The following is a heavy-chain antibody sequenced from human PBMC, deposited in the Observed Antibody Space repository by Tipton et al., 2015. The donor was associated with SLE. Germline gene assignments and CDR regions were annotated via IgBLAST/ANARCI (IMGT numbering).Heavy chain of an antibody. CDR2: IYHSGST. D-gene: IGHD2/OR15-2a*01. V-gene: IGHV4-4*02. Sequence: SWVRQAPGKGLEWIGEIYHSGSTNYNPSLKSRVTISVDKSKNQFSLKLSSVTAADTAVYYCARTSAFRNWFDPWGQGTLVTVSS. J-gene: IGHJ5*02. CDR3: ARTSAFRNWFDP.